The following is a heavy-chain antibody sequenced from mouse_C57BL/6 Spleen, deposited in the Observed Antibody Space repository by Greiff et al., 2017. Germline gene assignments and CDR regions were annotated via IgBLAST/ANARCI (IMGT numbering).Heavy chain of an antibody. CDR3: ARSSYYYGSSYFDY. CDR2: IYPGGGYT. CDR1: GYTFTNYW. V-gene: IGHV1-63*01. Sequence: VQRVESGAELVRPGTSVKMSCKASGYTFTNYWIGWAKQRPGHGLEWIGDIYPGGGYTNYNEKFKGKATLTADKSSSTAYMQFSSLTSEDSAIYYCARSSYYYGSSYFDYWGQGTTLTVSS. D-gene: IGHD1-1*01. J-gene: IGHJ2*01.